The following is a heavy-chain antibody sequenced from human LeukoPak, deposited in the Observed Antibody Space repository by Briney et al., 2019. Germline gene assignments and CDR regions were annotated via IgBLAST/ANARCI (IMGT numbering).Heavy chain of an antibody. CDR3: EAGSSSVDY. J-gene: IGHJ4*02. D-gene: IGHD6-6*01. CDR1: GLTFSSYA. Sequence: GGSLRLPCAASGLTFSSYAMHWVRQAPGKGLEWVAVISYDGSNKYYADSVKGRFTISRDNSKNTLYLQMNSLRAEDTAVYYCEAGSSSVDYWGQGTLVTVSS. CDR2: ISYDGSNK. V-gene: IGHV3-30-3*01.